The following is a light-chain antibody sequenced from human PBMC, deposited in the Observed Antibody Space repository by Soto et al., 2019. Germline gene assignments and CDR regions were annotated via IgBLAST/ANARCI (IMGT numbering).Light chain of an antibody. V-gene: IGLV2-14*01. Sequence: QSALTQPASVSGTPGQSITISCTGTTSDVGGFNYVSWYQQHPGTAPKLMIYEVSTRPPGVSTRFSGSKSGNTASLTISGLQTEDEADYFCSSYTSSSAPDVFGTGTKVTVL. CDR2: EVS. CDR3: SSYTSSSAPDV. CDR1: TSDVGGFNY. J-gene: IGLJ1*01.